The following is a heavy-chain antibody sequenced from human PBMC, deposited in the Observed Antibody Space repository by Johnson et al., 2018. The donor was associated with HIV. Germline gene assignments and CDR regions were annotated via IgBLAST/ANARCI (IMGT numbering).Heavy chain of an antibody. CDR1: GFTFSSYP. Sequence: VQLVESGGGVVQPGGSLRLSCAASGFTFSSYPMHWVRQATGKGLEWVSAIGTAGDTYYPGSVKGRFTISRENAKNTLYLQMNSLRAEDTADYYCVRDQGSGWPTNAFDIWGRGTRVTVSS. CDR2: IGTAGDT. D-gene: IGHD6-19*01. CDR3: VRDQGSGWPTNAFDI. J-gene: IGHJ3*02. V-gene: IGHV3-13*01.